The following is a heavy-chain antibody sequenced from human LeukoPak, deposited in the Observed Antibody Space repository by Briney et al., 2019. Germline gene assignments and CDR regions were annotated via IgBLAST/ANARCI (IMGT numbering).Heavy chain of an antibody. V-gene: IGHV3-33*01. Sequence: GGSLRLSCAASGFTFNWYGMHWVRQAPGKGLEWVAVVWPDGNKKYYGDSVKGRFTVSKDNSENTLFLQMNSLRAEDTAMYYCIVVVVPAAVWQFDLWGRGTQVTVSS. D-gene: IGHD2-2*01. CDR1: GFTFNWYG. CDR3: IVVVVPAAVWQFDL. J-gene: IGHJ2*01. CDR2: VWPDGNKK.